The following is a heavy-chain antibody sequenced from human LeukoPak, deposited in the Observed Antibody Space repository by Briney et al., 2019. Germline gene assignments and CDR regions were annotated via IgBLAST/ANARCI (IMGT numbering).Heavy chain of an antibody. D-gene: IGHD1-14*01. V-gene: IGHV3-23*01. J-gene: IGHJ4*02. Sequence: GGSLRLPCAGSGFTFSSYGMSWVRQAPGKGLEWVSAIDGSGANTHYADSVKGRFTISRDNSKNTVYLQMNSLRAEDTAIYYCAKRPARPKPFDCWGQGTLVTVSS. CDR2: IDGSGANT. CDR3: AKRPARPKPFDC. CDR1: GFTFSSYG.